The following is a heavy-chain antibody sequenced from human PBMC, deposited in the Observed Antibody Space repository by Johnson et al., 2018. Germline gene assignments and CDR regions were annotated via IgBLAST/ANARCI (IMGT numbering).Heavy chain of an antibody. CDR2: ISGSGGST. CDR1: GFTFSSYA. CDR3: AKGGGGYYYGEYFQH. Sequence: VRLVQSGGGLVQPGGSLRLCCAASGFTFSSYAMSWVRQAPGKGLEWVSAISGSGGSTSYADSVKGRFTITRDNSKNTLYLQMNSLRAEDTAVYYWAKGGGGYYYGEYFQHWGQGTLVTVSS. J-gene: IGHJ1*01. D-gene: IGHD3-22*01. V-gene: IGHV3-23*04.